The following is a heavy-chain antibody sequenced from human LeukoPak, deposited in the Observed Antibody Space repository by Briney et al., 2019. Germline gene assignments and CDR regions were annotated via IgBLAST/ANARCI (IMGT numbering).Heavy chain of an antibody. Sequence: PGGSLRLSCAASGFTFSDYYMSWIRQAPGRGLEWISYISSSATTIYYLDSVKGRFTISRDNAKNSLYLQMNSLRVEDTAVYYCARNSANNDYWGQGTLVTVSS. CDR2: ISSSATTI. V-gene: IGHV3-11*01. CDR1: GFTFSDYY. D-gene: IGHD1-26*01. J-gene: IGHJ4*02. CDR3: ARNSANNDY.